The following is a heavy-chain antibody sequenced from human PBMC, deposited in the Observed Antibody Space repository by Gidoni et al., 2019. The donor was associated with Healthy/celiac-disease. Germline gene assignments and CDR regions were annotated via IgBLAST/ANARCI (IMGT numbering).Heavy chain of an antibody. CDR2: ISSSSSYI. CDR1: GFTFSSYS. J-gene: IGHJ4*02. V-gene: IGHV3-21*01. Sequence: EVQLVESGGGLVKPGGSLRLSCAASGFTFSSYSMNWVRQAPGKGLEWVSSISSSSSYIYYADSVKGRFTISRDNAKNSLYLQMNSLRAEDTAVYYCARDSPDPYYDILTGYHYFDYWGQGTLVTVSS. CDR3: ARDSPDPYYDILTGYHYFDY. D-gene: IGHD3-9*01.